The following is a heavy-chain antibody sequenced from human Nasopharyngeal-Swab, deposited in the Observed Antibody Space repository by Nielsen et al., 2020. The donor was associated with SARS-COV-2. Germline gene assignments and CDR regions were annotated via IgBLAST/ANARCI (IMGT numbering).Heavy chain of an antibody. CDR2: ISGSGGST. CDR3: AKSAGIVVPAAMLGTIDY. Sequence: GGSLRLSCAASGFTFSSYAMSWVLQAPGKGLEWVSAISGSGGSTYYADSVKGRFTISRDNSKNTLYLQMNSLRAEDTAVYYCAKSAGIVVPAAMLGTIDYWGQGTLVTVSS. D-gene: IGHD2-2*01. J-gene: IGHJ4*02. CDR1: GFTFSSYA. V-gene: IGHV3-23*01.